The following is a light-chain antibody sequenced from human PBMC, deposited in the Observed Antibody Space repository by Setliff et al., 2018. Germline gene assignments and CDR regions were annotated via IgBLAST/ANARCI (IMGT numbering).Light chain of an antibody. CDR1: SSDVGGYNY. CDR2: EVS. Sequence: SVLTQPPSASGSPGQSVTISCTGTSSDVGGYNYVSWYQQLPGKAPKLMISEVSKRPSGVPDRFSGSKSGNTASLTVSGLQAEDEADYYCSSYAGSSNGVFGTGTKVTVL. J-gene: IGLJ1*01. CDR3: SSYAGSSNGV. V-gene: IGLV2-8*01.